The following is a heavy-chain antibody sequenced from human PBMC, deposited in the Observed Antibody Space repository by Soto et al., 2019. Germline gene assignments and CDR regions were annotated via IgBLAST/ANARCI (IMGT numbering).Heavy chain of an antibody. CDR1: GFTFSSYG. V-gene: IGHV3-30*18. CDR3: AKEYSSGWYYFDY. Sequence: QVQLVESGGGVVQPGRSLRLSCAASGFTFSSYGMHWVRQAPGKGREWVAVISYDGSIKYYADSVKGRFTISRDNSKNTLFLHMNSLRAEDTAVYYCAKEYSSGWYYFDYWGQGTLVTVS. CDR2: ISYDGSIK. D-gene: IGHD6-19*01. J-gene: IGHJ4*02.